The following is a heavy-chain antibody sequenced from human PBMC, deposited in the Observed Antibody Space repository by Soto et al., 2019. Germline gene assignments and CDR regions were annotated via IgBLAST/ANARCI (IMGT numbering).Heavy chain of an antibody. Sequence: PGGSLRLSCAASGFTFDDYAMHWVQQAPGKGLEWVSGISWNSGSIGYADSVKGRFTISRDNAKNSLYLQMNSLRAEDTALYYCANGRSIAAALDYWGQGTLVTVSS. V-gene: IGHV3-9*01. D-gene: IGHD6-13*01. CDR1: GFTFDDYA. J-gene: IGHJ4*02. CDR3: ANGRSIAAALDY. CDR2: ISWNSGSI.